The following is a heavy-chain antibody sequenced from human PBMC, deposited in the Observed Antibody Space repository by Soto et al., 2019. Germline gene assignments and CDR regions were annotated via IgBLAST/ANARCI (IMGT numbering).Heavy chain of an antibody. CDR1: GYSISSGYF. V-gene: IGHV4-38-2*01. Sequence: SLTCAVSGYSISSGYFWGWIRQPPGKGLEWIGSLYHASSTSYSPSLKSRVTISVDTSKNQFSLKLRSVTAADTAVYYCARAKDYDFWGGKVPYGMDVWGQGTTVTVSS. CDR3: ARAKDYDFWGGKVPYGMDV. D-gene: IGHD3-3*01. J-gene: IGHJ6*01. CDR2: LYHASST.